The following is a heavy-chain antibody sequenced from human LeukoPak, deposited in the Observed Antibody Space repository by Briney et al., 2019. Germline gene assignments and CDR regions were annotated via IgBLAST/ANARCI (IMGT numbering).Heavy chain of an antibody. Sequence: GASVNVSCKASGGTFSNYAFSWVRQAPGQGLEWMGRIIPILGIANYAQKFQGRVTITADKTTSTAYMELSSLRSEDTAVYYCARVRDPCGGDCYALDYWGQGTLVTVSS. J-gene: IGHJ4*02. V-gene: IGHV1-69*04. CDR3: ARVRDPCGGDCYALDY. D-gene: IGHD2-21*02. CDR1: GGTFSNYA. CDR2: IIPILGIA.